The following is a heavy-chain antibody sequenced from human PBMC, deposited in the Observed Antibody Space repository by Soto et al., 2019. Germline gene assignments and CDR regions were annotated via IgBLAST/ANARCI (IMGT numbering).Heavy chain of an antibody. CDR3: TTDPFVVVPAATSLYYYMDV. D-gene: IGHD2-2*01. V-gene: IGHV3-15*01. CDR1: GFTFSNAW. CDR2: IKSKTDGGTT. J-gene: IGHJ6*03. Sequence: GGSLRLSCAASGFTFSNAWMSWVRQAPGKGLEWVGRIKSKTDGGTTDYAAPVKGRFTISRDDSKNTLYLQMNSLKTEDTAVYYCTTDPFVVVPAATSLYYYMDVWGKGTTVTVSS.